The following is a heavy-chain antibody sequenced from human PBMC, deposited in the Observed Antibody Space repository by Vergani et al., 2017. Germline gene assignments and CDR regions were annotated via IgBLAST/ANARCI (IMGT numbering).Heavy chain of an antibody. CDR1: GGSISSSSYY. CDR3: AXLRALGTIFGVVTPYYYYMDV. J-gene: IGHJ6*03. D-gene: IGHD3-3*01. Sequence: QLQLQESGPGLVKPSETLSLTCTVSGGSISSSSYYWGWIRQPPGKGLEWIGSIYYSGSTYYNPSLKSRVTISVDTSKNQFSLKLSSVTAADTAVYYCAXLRALGTIFGVVTPYYYYMDVWGKGTTVTVSS. CDR2: IYYSGST. V-gene: IGHV4-39*01.